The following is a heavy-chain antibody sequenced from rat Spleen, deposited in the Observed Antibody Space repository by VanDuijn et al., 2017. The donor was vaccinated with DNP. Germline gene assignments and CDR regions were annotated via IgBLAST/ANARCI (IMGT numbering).Heavy chain of an antibody. D-gene: IGHD4-3*01. Sequence: EVQLVESGGGLVQPGRSLKLSCAASGFTFSDYNLAWVRQTPKKGLEWVATSVYEGLRAFYRDSVKGRFTVSRDDATSTLYLQMNSLRSEDLATYYCVRWNSGHFDYWGQGVMVPVSS. CDR2: SVYEGLRA. CDR1: GFTFSDYN. J-gene: IGHJ2*01. CDR3: VRWNSGHFDY. V-gene: IGHV5S10*01.